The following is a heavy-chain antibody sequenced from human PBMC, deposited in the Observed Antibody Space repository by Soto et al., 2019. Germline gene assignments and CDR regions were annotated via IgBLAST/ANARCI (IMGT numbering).Heavy chain of an antibody. CDR2: INSRGGST. J-gene: IGHJ4*02. CDR1: GFTFSSYA. D-gene: IGHD2-2*01. V-gene: IGHV3-23*01. Sequence: GGSLRLSCAASGFTFSSYAMSWVRQAPGKGLEWVSAINSRGGSTYYADSVKGRFTISRDSSKNTLYLQMNSLRAEDTAVYYCAKDRSSTCCYAFDYWGQGTLVTVSS. CDR3: AKDRSSTCCYAFDY.